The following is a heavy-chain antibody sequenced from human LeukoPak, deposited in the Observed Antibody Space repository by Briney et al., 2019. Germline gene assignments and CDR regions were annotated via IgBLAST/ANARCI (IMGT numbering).Heavy chain of an antibody. CDR1: GGSISSSSYY. J-gene: IGHJ3*02. Sequence: NPSKTLSLTCTVSGGSISSSSYYWGWIRQPPGKGLEWIGSIYYSGSTYYNPSLKSRVTISVDTSKNQFSLKLSSVTAADTAVYYCARPDYYDSSGFYAFDIWGQGTMVAVSS. CDR3: ARPDYYDSSGFYAFDI. CDR2: IYYSGST. D-gene: IGHD3-22*01. V-gene: IGHV4-39*01.